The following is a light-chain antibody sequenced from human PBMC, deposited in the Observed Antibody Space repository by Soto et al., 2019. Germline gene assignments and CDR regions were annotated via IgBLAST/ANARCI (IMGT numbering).Light chain of an antibody. CDR2: DVT. V-gene: IGLV2-14*03. Sequence: QSALTQPASVSGSPGQSITISCTGTSRNVGGYNFVSWYQHHPGKAPKLIIYDVTARPSGVSNRFSGSKSGNTAALTISGLRAEDEADYYCSSYTTSSTHLFGGGTKLTVL. CDR3: SSYTTSSTHL. J-gene: IGLJ2*01. CDR1: SRNVGGYNF.